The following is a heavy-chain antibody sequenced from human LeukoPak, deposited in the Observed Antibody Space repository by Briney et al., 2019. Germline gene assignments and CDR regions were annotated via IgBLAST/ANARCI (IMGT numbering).Heavy chain of an antibody. CDR2: IKQDGSEK. J-gene: IGHJ6*02. CDR3: ARDGGYPIYYYYGMDV. Sequence: GGSLRLSCAASGFTFSSYWMSWVRQAPGKGLEWVANIKQDGSEKYYVDSVKGRFTISRDNAKNSLYLQMNSLRAEDTAVYYCARDGGYPIYYYYGMDVWGQGTTVTVSS. V-gene: IGHV3-7*01. D-gene: IGHD5-12*01. CDR1: GFTFSSYW.